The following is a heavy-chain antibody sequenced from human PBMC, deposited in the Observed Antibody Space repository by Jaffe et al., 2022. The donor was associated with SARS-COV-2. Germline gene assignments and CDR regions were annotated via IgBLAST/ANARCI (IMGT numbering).Heavy chain of an antibody. V-gene: IGHV3-30*04. J-gene: IGHJ4*02. CDR3: ARGRRGVGGNLLGFDS. CDR2: ISYDEREK. Sequence: QVQLVESGGGVVQPGRSLRLSCAASGFRFSTYAMHWVRQAPGKGLDWVAVISYDEREKYYADSVQGRFTISRDNPKNTLDLQMSSLRPEDTAVYYCARGRRGVGGNLLGFDSWGQGILVTVSS. CDR1: GFRFSTYA. D-gene: IGHD1-26*01.